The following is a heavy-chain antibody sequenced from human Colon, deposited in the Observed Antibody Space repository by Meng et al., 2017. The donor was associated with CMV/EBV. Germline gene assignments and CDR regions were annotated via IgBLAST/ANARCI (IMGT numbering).Heavy chain of an antibody. CDR2: IYSGGST. Sequence: GESLKISCAASGFTVSSNYMTWVRQAPGKGLEWVSVIYSGGSTYYADSVKGRFTISRDNSKNTLYLQMNTLRADDTAVYYCARGGYDSSGYYLVYWSQGTLVTVSS. D-gene: IGHD3-22*01. CDR1: GFTVSSNY. V-gene: IGHV3-53*01. CDR3: ARGGYDSSGYYLVY. J-gene: IGHJ4*02.